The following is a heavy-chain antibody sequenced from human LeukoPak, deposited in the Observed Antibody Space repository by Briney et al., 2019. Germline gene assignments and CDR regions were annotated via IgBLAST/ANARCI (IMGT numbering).Heavy chain of an antibody. Sequence: GGSLRLSCTASGFTISSYGMSWVRQAPGKGLEWVSAISSRADSTYYADSVKGRFTISKDISKNTLYLQMDSLRAEDTAIYYCARDGGTVYYAVDAFDIWGQGTMVTVSS. CDR2: ISSRADST. D-gene: IGHD3-3*01. CDR1: GFTISSYG. CDR3: ARDGGTVYYAVDAFDI. V-gene: IGHV3-23*01. J-gene: IGHJ3*02.